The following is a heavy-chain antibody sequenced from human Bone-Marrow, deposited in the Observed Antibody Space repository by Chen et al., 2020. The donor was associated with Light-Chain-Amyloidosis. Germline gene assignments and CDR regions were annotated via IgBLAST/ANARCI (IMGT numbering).Heavy chain of an antibody. CDR2: ISDDANRD. CDR3: AKARLYSGSYWGIVDY. D-gene: IGHD1-26*01. CDR1: GFTFSSYG. J-gene: IGHJ4*02. Sequence: QVQLVESGGGVVQPGRSLRLPCVASGFTFSSYGIFWVRQAPGKGLEWVALISDDANRDFYADSVKGRFTVSRDNSKNTLYLQMNSLRIEDTAVYYCAKARLYSGSYWGIVDYWGQGTLVTVSS. V-gene: IGHV3-30*18.